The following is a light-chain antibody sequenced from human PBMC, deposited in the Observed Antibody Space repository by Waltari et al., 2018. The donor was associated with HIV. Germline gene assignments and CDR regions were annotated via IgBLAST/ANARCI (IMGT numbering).Light chain of an antibody. V-gene: IGLV2-23*02. Sequence: QSALTQPASASGSPGQSFIIACSGTGSDIGCYKLVSWYRQHPGTAPTLMVYDVSKRPSGVSSRFSGSKSANTASLAISGLQAEDEADYYCCSYAGDNTWVFGGGTKVTVL. CDR3: CSYAGDNTWV. CDR1: GSDIGCYKL. J-gene: IGLJ3*02. CDR2: DVS.